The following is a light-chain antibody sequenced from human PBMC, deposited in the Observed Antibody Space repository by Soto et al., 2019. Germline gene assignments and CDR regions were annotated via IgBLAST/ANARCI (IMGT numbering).Light chain of an antibody. V-gene: IGKV3-11*01. CDR3: QHRSNWPPPLT. CDR2: DAS. CDR1: QSVSSD. Sequence: EIVLTQSPATLSLSPGARATLSCTASQSVSSDLAWYQQKPGQAPRLLIYDASNRATGIPARFSRSGSGTDFTLTISSLEPEDFPVDYCQHRSNWPPPLTCGGGIKVESK. J-gene: IGKJ4*01.